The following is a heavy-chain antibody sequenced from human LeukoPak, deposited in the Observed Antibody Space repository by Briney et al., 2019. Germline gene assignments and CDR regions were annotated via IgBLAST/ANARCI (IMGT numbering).Heavy chain of an antibody. CDR2: INHSGST. J-gene: IGHJ4*02. CDR3: ARTLRGQNY. V-gene: IGHV4-34*01. D-gene: IGHD4-17*01. CDR1: GGSFSGYY. Sequence: SEILSLTCAVYGGSFSGYYWSWIRQPPGKGLEWIGEINHSGSTNYNPSLKSRVTISVDTSKNQFSLKLSSVTAADTAVYYCARTLRGQNYWGQGTLVTVSS.